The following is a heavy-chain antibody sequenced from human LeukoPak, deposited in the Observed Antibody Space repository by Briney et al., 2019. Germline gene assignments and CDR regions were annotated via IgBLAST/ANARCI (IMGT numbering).Heavy chain of an antibody. CDR2: IKQDGSEK. CDR1: GFTFSSYW. D-gene: IGHD5-12*01. V-gene: IGHV3-7*03. Sequence: GGSLRLSCAASGFTFSSYWMSWVRQAPGKGLEWVANIKQDGSEKYYVDSVKGRFTISRDNAKNSLYLQMNSLRAEDTALYYCAKDIYRSMVATFDYWGQGTLVTVSS. CDR3: AKDIYRSMVATFDY. J-gene: IGHJ4*02.